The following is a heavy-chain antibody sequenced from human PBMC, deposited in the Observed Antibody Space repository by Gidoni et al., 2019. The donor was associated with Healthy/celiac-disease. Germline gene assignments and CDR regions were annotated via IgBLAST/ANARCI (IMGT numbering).Heavy chain of an antibody. CDR1: GGSISSSRYY. V-gene: IGHV4-39*01. J-gene: IGHJ3*02. CDR2: IYYSGST. D-gene: IGHD6-19*01. Sequence: QLQLQESGPGLVKPSETLSLTCTVPGGSISSSRYYWGWIRQPPGKGLEWIGSIYYSGSTYYNPSLKSRVTISVVTSKNQFSLKLSSVTAADTAVYYCAASYSSGWPGGAFDIWGQGTMVTVSS. CDR3: AASYSSGWPGGAFDI.